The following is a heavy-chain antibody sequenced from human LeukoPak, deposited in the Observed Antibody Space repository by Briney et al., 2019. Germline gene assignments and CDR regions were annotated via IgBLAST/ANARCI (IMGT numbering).Heavy chain of an antibody. D-gene: IGHD3-10*01. CDR2: ISAYNGNT. Sequence: ASVKVSCKASVYTFTSYGISWVRQAPGQGLEWMGLISAYNGNTNYAQKLQGRVTMTTDTSTSTAYMELRSLRSDDTAVYYCARWEYYYGSGSYYNADYWGQGTLVTVSS. CDR3: ARWEYYYGSGSYYNADY. J-gene: IGHJ4*02. CDR1: VYTFTSYG. V-gene: IGHV1-18*01.